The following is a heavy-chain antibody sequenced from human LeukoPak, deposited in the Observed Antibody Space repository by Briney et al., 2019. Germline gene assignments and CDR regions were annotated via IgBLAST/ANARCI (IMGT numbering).Heavy chain of an antibody. CDR1: GYTFTGNY. J-gene: IGHJ4*02. V-gene: IGHV1-2*02. D-gene: IGHD6-13*01. Sequence: ASVKVSCKASGYTFTGNYMHWVRQAPGQGLEWMGWVNPHSGGRNLAQKFQGRVTMTRDTSSTTAYLELSGLTSDDTAMYYCAKVRDRLSSFYPAAWGQGTLVTVSS. CDR3: AKVRDRLSSFYPAA. CDR2: VNPHSGGR.